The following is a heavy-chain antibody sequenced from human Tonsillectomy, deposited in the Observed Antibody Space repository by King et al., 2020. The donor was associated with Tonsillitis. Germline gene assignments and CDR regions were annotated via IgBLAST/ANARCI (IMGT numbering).Heavy chain of an antibody. CDR1: GYTFSRYW. CDR3: AGRFCTSAACYAASWNSFEH. D-gene: IGHD2-8*01. V-gene: IGHV3-7*01. J-gene: IGHJ4*02. CDR2: IKQDGSEK. Sequence: VQLVESGGGLVQPGGSLRLSCTASGYTFSRYWMTWVRQVPGKGLEWVANIKQDGSEKHYVDSVKGRFTISRDNAKETLYLQMNSLRAEDTGVYVGAGRFCTSAACYAASWNSFEHWGQGTVVTVSS.